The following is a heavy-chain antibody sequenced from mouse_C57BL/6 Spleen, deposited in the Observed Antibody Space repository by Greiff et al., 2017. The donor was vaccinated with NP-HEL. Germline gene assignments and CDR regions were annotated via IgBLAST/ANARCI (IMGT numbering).Heavy chain of an antibody. Sequence: QVQLKQSGAELARPGASVKLSCKASGYTFTSYGISWVKQRTGQGLEWIGEIYPRSGNTYYNEKFKGKATLTADKSSSTAYMELRSLTSEDSAVYFCARDGNYWAYWGQGTLVTVSA. CDR3: ARDGNYWAY. CDR1: GYTFTSYG. J-gene: IGHJ3*01. V-gene: IGHV1-81*01. D-gene: IGHD2-1*01. CDR2: IYPRSGNT.